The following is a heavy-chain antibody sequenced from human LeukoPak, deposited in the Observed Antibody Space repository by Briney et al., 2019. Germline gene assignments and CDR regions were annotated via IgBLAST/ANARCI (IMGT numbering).Heavy chain of an antibody. CDR1: GVTLSNYA. CDR3: AKEIFSGLLYIDY. V-gene: IGHV3-23*01. J-gene: IGHJ4*02. CDR2: ITDAVGST. Sequence: PGRSLRLSCVASGVTLSNYAMSWARQAPGKGLEWVSAITDAVGSTHYADSVKGRFTISSDNSKNTVYLQMNSLRPEDMAVYYCAKEIFSGLLYIDYWGQGTLVTVSS. D-gene: IGHD5-12*01.